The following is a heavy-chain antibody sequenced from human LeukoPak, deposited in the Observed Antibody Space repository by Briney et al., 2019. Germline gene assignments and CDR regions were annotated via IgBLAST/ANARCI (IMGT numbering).Heavy chain of an antibody. V-gene: IGHV1-2*02. J-gene: IGHJ4*02. CDR1: GYTFTGYY. CDR3: ARPRGSSGWLDY. Sequence: ASVKVSCKASGYTFTGYYMHWVRQAPGQGLEWMGWINPNSGGTNYAQKFQGRVTMTRDTSISTAYMELSRRRSDDTAVYYCARPRGSSGWLDYRGQGTPVTVSS. CDR2: INPNSGGT. D-gene: IGHD6-19*01.